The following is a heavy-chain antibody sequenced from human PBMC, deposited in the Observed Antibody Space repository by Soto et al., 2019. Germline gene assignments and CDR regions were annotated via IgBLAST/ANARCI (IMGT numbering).Heavy chain of an antibody. CDR1: GCTFTSYA. CDR3: ARITDVLHHDSYYFDY. CDR2: IIPSCGTA. Sequence: SVKVSCKASGCTFTSYAMRWVRRAPGQGLEWMGGIIPSCGTANYAQKFQGRVTMTTDKSTNTDYMELSSLRSEDTAVYYCARITDVLHHDSYYFDYWGQGTLVTVSS. D-gene: IGHD2-8*01. V-gene: IGHV1-69*05. J-gene: IGHJ4*02.